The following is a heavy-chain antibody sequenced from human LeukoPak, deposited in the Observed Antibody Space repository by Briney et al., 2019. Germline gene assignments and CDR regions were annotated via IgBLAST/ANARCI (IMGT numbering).Heavy chain of an antibody. Sequence: GGSLRLSCAASGFTVSSNYMSWVRQAPGKGLEWVSAISGSGGSTYYADSVKGRFTISRDNSKNTLYLQMNSLRAEDTAVYYCAKGRAHLDYWGQGTLVTVSS. CDR1: GFTVSSNY. CDR2: ISGSGGST. D-gene: IGHD1-26*01. CDR3: AKGRAHLDY. J-gene: IGHJ4*02. V-gene: IGHV3-23*01.